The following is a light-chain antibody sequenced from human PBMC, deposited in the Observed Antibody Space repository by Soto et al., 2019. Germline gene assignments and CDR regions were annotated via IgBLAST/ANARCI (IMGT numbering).Light chain of an antibody. Sequence: DIQMTQSPSTLSASVGDRVTITCRASQSISSWLAWYQQKPGKAPKLLIYDASSLESGVPSRCSGSGSGTEFTLTISSLQPDDFATYYCQQYNSYWWTFDQGTKVEIK. CDR3: QQYNSYWWT. CDR1: QSISSW. V-gene: IGKV1-5*01. CDR2: DAS. J-gene: IGKJ1*01.